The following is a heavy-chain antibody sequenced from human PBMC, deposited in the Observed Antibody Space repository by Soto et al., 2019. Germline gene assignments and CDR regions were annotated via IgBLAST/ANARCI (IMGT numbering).Heavy chain of an antibody. V-gene: IGHV3-23*01. Sequence: EVQLLESGGGLVQPGGSLRLSCAASGFTFSNFAMTWVRQAPGKGLEWVSTIGGSGGSTNYADSVKGWFTISRDNSKNTLYLQMNSLRAEDTAGYYCAKEPPYGPLDYWGQGTLVTVSS. J-gene: IGHJ4*02. D-gene: IGHD3-10*01. CDR3: AKEPPYGPLDY. CDR2: IGGSGGST. CDR1: GFTFSNFA.